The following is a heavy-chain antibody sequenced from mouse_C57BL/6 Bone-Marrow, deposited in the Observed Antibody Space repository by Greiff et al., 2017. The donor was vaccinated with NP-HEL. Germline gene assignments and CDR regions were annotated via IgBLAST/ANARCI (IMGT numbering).Heavy chain of an antibody. V-gene: IGHV1-50*01. Sequence: QVQLQQPGAELVKPGASVKLSCKASGYTFTSYWMQWVKQRPGQGLEWIGEIDPSDSYTNYNQKFKGKATLTVDTSSSTAYMQLSSLTSEDSAVYYCARIGYDVWGTGTTVTVSS. CDR3: ARIGYDV. CDR1: GYTFTSYW. D-gene: IGHD2-2*01. CDR2: IDPSDSYT. J-gene: IGHJ1*03.